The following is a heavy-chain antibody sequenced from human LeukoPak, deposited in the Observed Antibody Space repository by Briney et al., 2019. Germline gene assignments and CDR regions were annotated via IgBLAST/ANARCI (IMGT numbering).Heavy chain of an antibody. CDR1: GDSVSSNSAA. CDR2: IYYSGST. Sequence: SQPLSLPFAISGDSVSSNSAAWSWIRPPPGKGLEWIGYIYYSGSTNYNPSLKSRVTISVDTSKNQFSLKLSSVTAADTAVYYCARGGCSGGSCYLLDYWGQGTLVTVSS. J-gene: IGHJ4*02. V-gene: IGHV4-61*01. D-gene: IGHD2-15*01. CDR3: ARGGCSGGSCYLLDY.